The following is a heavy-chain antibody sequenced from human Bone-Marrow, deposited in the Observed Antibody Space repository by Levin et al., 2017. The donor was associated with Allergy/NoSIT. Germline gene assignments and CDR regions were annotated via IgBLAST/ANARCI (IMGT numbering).Heavy chain of an antibody. Sequence: KISCKASGGTLTSYAISWVRQAPGQGIEWMGRIVPILGTADYPQNFQGRVAMTTDKSTSTAYMELSSLRSEDTAVDYCATDSPREGYNHWGQGTLVAVSS. CDR2: IVPILGTA. J-gene: IGHJ5*02. D-gene: IGHD5-24*01. CDR1: GGTLTSYA. CDR3: ATDSPREGYNH. V-gene: IGHV1-69*04.